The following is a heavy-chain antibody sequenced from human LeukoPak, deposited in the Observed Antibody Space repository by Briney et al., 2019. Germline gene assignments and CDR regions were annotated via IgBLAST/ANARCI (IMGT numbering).Heavy chain of an antibody. J-gene: IGHJ3*02. CDR2: IKEDGSET. D-gene: IGHD3-10*01. V-gene: IGHV3-7*01. CDR3: ARDWVAGVPFDAFDI. Sequence: PGGSLRLSCAASGFAFSSFWLAWVRQTPGKGLEWVANIKEDGSETYYVDSVKGRFTISRDNAKNSLYLHMNSLTAEDTAMYYCARDWVAGVPFDAFDIWGQGTMVSVSS. CDR1: GFAFSSFW.